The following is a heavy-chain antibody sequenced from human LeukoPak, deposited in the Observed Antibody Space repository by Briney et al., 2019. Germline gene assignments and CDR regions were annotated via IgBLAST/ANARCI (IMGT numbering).Heavy chain of an antibody. D-gene: IGHD3-22*01. J-gene: IGHJ3*02. Sequence: PGGSLRLSCSASGFAFSNYGVHWVRQAPGKGLEWAAVIWYDGSYKYHADSVKGRFTISRDNSKNTLYLQMNSLRAEDTAVYYCAREYFYDSSGYSDAFDIWGQGTMVTVSS. CDR1: GFAFSNYG. CDR2: IWYDGSYK. V-gene: IGHV3-33*01. CDR3: AREYFYDSSGYSDAFDI.